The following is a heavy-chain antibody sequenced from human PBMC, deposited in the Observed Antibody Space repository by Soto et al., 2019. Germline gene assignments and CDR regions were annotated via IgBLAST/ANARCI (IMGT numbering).Heavy chain of an antibody. Sequence: GESLKISCKGSGYSFTSYWISWVRQMPGKGLEWMGRIDPSDSYTNYSPSFQGHVTISADKSISTAYLQWSSLKASDTAMYYCSRPYYYDSGTDYWGQGTLVTVSS. CDR2: IDPSDSYT. J-gene: IGHJ4*02. CDR1: GYSFTSYW. CDR3: SRPYYYDSGTDY. D-gene: IGHD3-22*01. V-gene: IGHV5-10-1*01.